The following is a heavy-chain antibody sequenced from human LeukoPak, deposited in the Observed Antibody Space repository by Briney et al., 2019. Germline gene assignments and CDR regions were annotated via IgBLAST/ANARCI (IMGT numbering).Heavy chain of an antibody. CDR2: INPSGGST. Sequence: AASVKVSCKASGYTFTDYNMHWVRQAPGQGLEWMGIINPSGGSTSYAQKFQGRVTMTRDTSTSTVYMELSSLRSEDAAVYYCAREIVVVPAATHPYYYYYGMDVWGQGTTVTVSS. V-gene: IGHV1-46*01. D-gene: IGHD2-2*01. J-gene: IGHJ6*02. CDR1: GYTFTDYN. CDR3: AREIVVVPAATHPYYYYYGMDV.